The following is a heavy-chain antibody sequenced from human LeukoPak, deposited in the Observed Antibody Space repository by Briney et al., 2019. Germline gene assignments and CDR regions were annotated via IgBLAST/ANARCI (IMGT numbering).Heavy chain of an antibody. D-gene: IGHD3-22*01. CDR2: ISYDGSNK. V-gene: IGHV3-30-3*01. CDR1: GFTFSSYA. CDR3: AKDGYYYDSSGYYYPKYFQH. J-gene: IGHJ1*01. Sequence: GRSLRLSCAASGFTFSSYAMHWVRQAPGKGLEWVAVISYDGSNKYYADSVKGRFTISRDNSKNTLYLQMNSLRAEDTAVYYCAKDGYYYDSSGYYYPKYFQHWGQGTLVTVSS.